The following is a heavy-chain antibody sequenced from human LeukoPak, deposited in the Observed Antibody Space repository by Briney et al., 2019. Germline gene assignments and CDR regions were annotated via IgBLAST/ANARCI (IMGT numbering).Heavy chain of an antibody. Sequence: SETLSLTCTVSGGSISSYYWSWIRQPPGQGLEWIGYMYETGHTMYNSSLKSRATVSLDTSKNHFSLRLTFVTAADTAVYYCARHPFATPFDYWGPGTLVTVSS. CDR1: GGSISSYY. J-gene: IGHJ4*02. CDR2: MYETGHT. D-gene: IGHD2-15*01. CDR3: ARHPFATPFDY. V-gene: IGHV4-59*08.